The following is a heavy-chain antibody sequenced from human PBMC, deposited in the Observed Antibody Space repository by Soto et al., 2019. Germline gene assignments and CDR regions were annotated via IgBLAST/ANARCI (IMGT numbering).Heavy chain of an antibody. D-gene: IGHD6-19*01. J-gene: IGHJ4*02. CDR1: GFTFSSSA. CDR2: IVLGNGNT. CDR3: ATWIGNFGWYWLDI. V-gene: IGHV1-58*01. Sequence: SVKVSCKASGFTFSSSAVQWVRQARGQRLEWIGWIVLGNGNTNYAQKFQERVTITRDMSTSTAYMEVRSRTSADTAVYYCATWIGNFGWYWLDIWGQGTLVNVSS.